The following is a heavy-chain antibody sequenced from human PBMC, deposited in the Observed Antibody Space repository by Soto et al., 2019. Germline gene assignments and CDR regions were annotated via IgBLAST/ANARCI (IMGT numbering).Heavy chain of an antibody. Sequence: SETLSLTCTVSGGSISSYYCNWIRQPPGKGLEWIGYIYHSGSTXYNPSLKSRVTISVDTSKNQFSLKLNSVTAADTAVYYCARGPGWSDEYFQDWGQGTMVTVSS. CDR1: GGSISSYY. J-gene: IGHJ1*01. CDR2: IYHSGST. V-gene: IGHV4-59*01. D-gene: IGHD3-3*01. CDR3: ARGPGWSDEYFQD.